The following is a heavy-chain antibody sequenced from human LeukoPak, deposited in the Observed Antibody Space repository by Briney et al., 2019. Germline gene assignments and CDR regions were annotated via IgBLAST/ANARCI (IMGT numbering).Heavy chain of an antibody. CDR1: GGSISSYY. D-gene: IGHD2-8*01. CDR3: ARVPRSNGYLDY. V-gene: IGHV4-59*01. J-gene: IGHJ4*02. CDR2: VFYSGST. Sequence: SETLSLTCTVSGGSISSYYWSCIRQPPGKGLEWIGYVFYSGSTNYNPSLKSRVTISVDTSKNQFSLKLSSVTAADTAVYYCARVPRSNGYLDYWGQGTLVTVSS.